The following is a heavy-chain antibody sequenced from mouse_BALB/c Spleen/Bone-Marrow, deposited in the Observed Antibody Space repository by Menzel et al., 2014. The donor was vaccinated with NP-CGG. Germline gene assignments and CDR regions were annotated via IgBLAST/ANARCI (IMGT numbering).Heavy chain of an antibody. Sequence: DVKLQESGAELVKPGASVKLSCTASGFNIKDTYMHWVKQRPEQGLEWIGRIDPANGNTKYDPKFQGKATITADTSSNTAYLQLSSLTSEDAAVYYCARYYYGGSLFDYWGQGTTLTVS. J-gene: IGHJ2*01. CDR3: ARYYYGGSLFDY. CDR2: IDPANGNT. D-gene: IGHD1-1*01. CDR1: GFNIKDTY. V-gene: IGHV14-3*02.